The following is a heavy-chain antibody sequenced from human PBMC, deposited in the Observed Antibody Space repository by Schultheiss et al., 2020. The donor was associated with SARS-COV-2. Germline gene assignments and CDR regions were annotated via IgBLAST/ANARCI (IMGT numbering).Heavy chain of an antibody. V-gene: IGHV3-48*01. CDR1: GFTFSSYE. J-gene: IGHJ4*02. Sequence: GGSLRLSCAASGFTFSSYEMNWVRQAPGKGLEWVSYISSSSSTIYYADSVKGRFTISRDNAKNSLYLQMNSLRAEDTAVYYCAREPNRGLLWFGASDYWGQGTLVTVSS. D-gene: IGHD3-10*01. CDR2: ISSSSSTI. CDR3: AREPNRGLLWFGASDY.